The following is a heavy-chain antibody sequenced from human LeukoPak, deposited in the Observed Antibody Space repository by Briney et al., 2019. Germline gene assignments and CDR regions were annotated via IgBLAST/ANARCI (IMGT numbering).Heavy chain of an antibody. V-gene: IGHV3-15*07. D-gene: IGHD3-22*01. CDR2: IKSKTDGGAT. J-gene: IGHJ4*02. Sequence: GGSLRLSCAASGFSFNSDWMDWVRQAPGKGLEWVGRIKSKTDGGATDYAAPVKGRFTISRDDSKNTLYLQMNSLKTEDTAVYYCTTDRYYYDSSGYYSIDYWGQGTLVTVSS. CDR3: TTDRYYYDSSGYYSIDY. CDR1: GFSFNSDW.